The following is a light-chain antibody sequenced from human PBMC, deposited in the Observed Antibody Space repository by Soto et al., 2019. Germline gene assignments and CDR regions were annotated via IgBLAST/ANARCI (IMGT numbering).Light chain of an antibody. CDR2: VTS. CDR1: QTITKF. J-gene: IGKJ1*01. CDR3: QQTYSAPGT. V-gene: IGKV1-39*01. Sequence: DIPMTQSPSSLSASVGDRVTVTCRPSQTITKFLNWYQEKPGKAPKVLIYVTSNLENGVPSRFSGSGSGTEFTLTISSLQPEDFATYFCQQTYSAPGTFGQGTRVEF.